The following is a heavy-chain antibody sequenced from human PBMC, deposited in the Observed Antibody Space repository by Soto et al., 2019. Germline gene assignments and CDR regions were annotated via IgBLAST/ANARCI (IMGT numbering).Heavy chain of an antibody. CDR1: GFTFSSYS. J-gene: IGHJ5*02. CDR3: ASDAIFAGEDWFDP. Sequence: GGSLRLSCAASGFTFSSYSMNWVRQAPGKGLEWVSYISSSSSTIYYADSVKGRFTISRDNAKNSLYLQMNSLRAEDTAVYYCASDAIFAGEDWFDPWGQGTLVTVSS. CDR2: ISSSSSTI. V-gene: IGHV3-48*01. D-gene: IGHD3-3*01.